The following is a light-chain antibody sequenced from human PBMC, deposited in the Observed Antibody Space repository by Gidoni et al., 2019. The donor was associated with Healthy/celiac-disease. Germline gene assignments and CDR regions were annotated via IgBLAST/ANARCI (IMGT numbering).Light chain of an antibody. CDR3: QQSYSTPRFT. V-gene: IGKV1-39*01. CDR2: AAS. CDR1: QSISSY. J-gene: IGKJ3*01. Sequence: DIQMTPSPSSLSASVADRVTITCRASQSISSYLNWYQQKPGKAPKLLIYAASSLHSGVPSRFSGSGSGTDFTLTISSLQPEDFATYYCQQSYSTPRFTFGPGTKVDIK.